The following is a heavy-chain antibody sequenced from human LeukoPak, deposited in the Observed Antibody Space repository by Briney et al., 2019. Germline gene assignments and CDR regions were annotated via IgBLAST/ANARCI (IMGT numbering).Heavy chain of an antibody. CDR3: ARDLGDPAGPNYSGMDV. Sequence: GGSLRLSCAASGFTFSSYAMHWVRQAPGKGLEWVADISYDGSNKYYADSVKGRFTLSRDNSKNTLYLKMNSLRAEETAVYYWARDLGDPAGPNYSGMDVWGQGTTVTVSS. D-gene: IGHD6-13*01. CDR1: GFTFSSYA. V-gene: IGHV3-30-3*01. CDR2: ISYDGSNK. J-gene: IGHJ6*02.